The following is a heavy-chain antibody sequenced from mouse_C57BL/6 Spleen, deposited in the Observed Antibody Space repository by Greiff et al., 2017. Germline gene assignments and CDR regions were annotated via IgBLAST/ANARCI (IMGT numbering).Heavy chain of an antibody. D-gene: IGHD3-3*01. CDR2: IYPGDGDT. CDR3: ARGGLSYAMDY. V-gene: IGHV1-80*01. CDR1: GYAFSSYW. Sequence: VQVVESGAELVKPGASVKISCKASGYAFSSYWMNWVKQRPGKGLEWIGQIYPGDGDTNYNGKFKGKATLTADKSSSTAYMQLSSLTSEDSAVYFCARGGLSYAMDYWGQGTSVTVSS. J-gene: IGHJ4*01.